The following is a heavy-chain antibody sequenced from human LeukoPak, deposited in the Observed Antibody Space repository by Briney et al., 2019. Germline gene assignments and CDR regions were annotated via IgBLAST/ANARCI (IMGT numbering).Heavy chain of an antibody. Sequence: GGSLRLSCAASEFTFSSYSMNWVRQAPGKGLEWVSSISSSSSYIYYADSVKGRFTISRDNAKNSLYLQMNSLRAEDTAVYYCARVATGVTTTVWGQGTLVTVSS. J-gene: IGHJ4*02. CDR2: ISSSSSYI. CDR1: EFTFSSYS. D-gene: IGHD4-17*01. CDR3: ARVATGVTTTV. V-gene: IGHV3-21*01.